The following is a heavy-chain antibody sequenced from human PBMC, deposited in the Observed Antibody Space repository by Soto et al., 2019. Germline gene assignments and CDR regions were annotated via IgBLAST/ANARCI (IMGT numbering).Heavy chain of an antibody. CDR1: GFTFSSYS. Sequence: PGGSLRLSCAASGFTFSSYSMNWVRQAPGKGLEWVSSISSSSSYIYYADSVKGRFTISRDNAKNSLYLQMNSLRAEDTAVYYCARDKDYDYVWGSYRYRDYFDYWGQGTLVTVSS. CDR2: ISSSSSYI. V-gene: IGHV3-21*01. CDR3: ARDKDYDYVWGSYRYRDYFDY. J-gene: IGHJ4*02. D-gene: IGHD3-16*02.